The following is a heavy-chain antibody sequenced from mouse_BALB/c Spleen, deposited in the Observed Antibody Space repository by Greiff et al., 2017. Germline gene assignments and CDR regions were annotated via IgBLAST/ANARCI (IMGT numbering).Heavy chain of an antibody. V-gene: IGHV1-59*01. D-gene: IGHD3-2*01. J-gene: IGHJ4*01. CDR3: LRQLGSYYAMDY. Sequence: QVQLQQSGPELVRPGASVKMSCKASGYTFTSYWMHWVKQRPGQGLEWIGVIDPSDSYTSYNQKFKGKATLTVDTSSSTAYMQLSSLTSEDSAVYYCLRQLGSYYAMDYWGQGTSVTVSS. CDR1: GYTFTSYW. CDR2: IDPSDSYT.